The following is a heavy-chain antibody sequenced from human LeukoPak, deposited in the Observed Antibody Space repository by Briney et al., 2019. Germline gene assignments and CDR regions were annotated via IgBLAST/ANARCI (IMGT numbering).Heavy chain of an antibody. D-gene: IGHD2/OR15-2a*01. J-gene: IGHJ4*02. CDR2: IWYDGSNK. CDR3: AREGPRGNSQFDY. Sequence: EWXALIWYDGSNKYYTDSVKGRLTISRDNSKNTLYLQMNSLRAEDTAVYYCAREGPRGNSQFDYWGQGTLVTVSS. V-gene: IGHV3-33*01.